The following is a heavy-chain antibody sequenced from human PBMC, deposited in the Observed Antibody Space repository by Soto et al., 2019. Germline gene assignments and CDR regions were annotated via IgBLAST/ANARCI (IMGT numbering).Heavy chain of an antibody. D-gene: IGHD3-22*01. V-gene: IGHV4-61*01. J-gene: IGHJ4*02. CDR2: IYYSGST. Sequence: QVQLQESGPGLVKPSETLSLTCTVSGGSVSSGSYYWSWIRQPPGKGLEWIGYIYYSGSTNYNPSLTSRVTISVDTSKNQFSLKLSSVTAADTAVYYCASSYYDSSGYYSDYWGQGTLVTVSS. CDR3: ASSYYDSSGYYSDY. CDR1: GGSVSSGSYY.